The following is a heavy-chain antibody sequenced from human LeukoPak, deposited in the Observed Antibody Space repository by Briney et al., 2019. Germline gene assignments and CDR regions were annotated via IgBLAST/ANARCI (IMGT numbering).Heavy chain of an antibody. CDR3: ARGVQSFQLYLPYYYYYMDV. D-gene: IGHD2-2*01. V-gene: IGHV1-69*05. J-gene: IGHJ6*03. CDR2: IIPIFGTA. CDR1: GGTFSSYA. Sequence: GASVKVSCKASGGTFSSYAISWVRQAPGQGLEWMGGIIPIFGTANYAQKFQGRVTITTDESTSTAYMELSSLRSEDTAVYYCARGVQSFQLYLPYYYYYMDVWGKGTTVTVSS.